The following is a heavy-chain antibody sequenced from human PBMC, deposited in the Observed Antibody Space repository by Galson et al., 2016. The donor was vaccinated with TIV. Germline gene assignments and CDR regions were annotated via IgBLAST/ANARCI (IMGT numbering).Heavy chain of an antibody. CDR1: GFTFDAYD. CDR3: ARLRSCGGDCYYFDY. J-gene: IGHJ4*02. CDR2: INWNGGST. D-gene: IGHD2-21*02. V-gene: IGHV3-20*01. Sequence: SLRLSCAASGFTFDAYDMNWVRQAPGKGLEWVSGINWNGGSTGYADSVKGRFTISRDNAKNSLYLQRNSLRAEDTALYHCARLRSCGGDCYYFDYWGQGTLVTVSS.